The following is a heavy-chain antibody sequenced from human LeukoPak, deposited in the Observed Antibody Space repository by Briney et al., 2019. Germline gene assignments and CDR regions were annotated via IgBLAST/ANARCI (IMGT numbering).Heavy chain of an antibody. J-gene: IGHJ4*02. Sequence: PSETLSLTCTVSGGSISSYYWSWIRQPPGKGLEWIGSIYHSGSTYYNPSLKSRVTISVDTSKNQFSLKLSSVTAADTAVYYCARGMVAGTGGFDYWGQGTLVTVSS. V-gene: IGHV4-59*08. D-gene: IGHD6-19*01. CDR2: IYHSGST. CDR1: GGSISSYY. CDR3: ARGMVAGTGGFDY.